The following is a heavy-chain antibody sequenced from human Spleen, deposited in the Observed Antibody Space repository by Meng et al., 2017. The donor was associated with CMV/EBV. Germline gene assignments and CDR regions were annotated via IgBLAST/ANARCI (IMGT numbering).Heavy chain of an antibody. V-gene: IGHV4-4*01. CDR2: IYHSGST. CDR1: GGSIRSDNW. J-gene: IGHJ4*02. D-gene: IGHD2-15*01. CDR3: ARDRAVAL. Sequence: LSLTCAVSGGSIRSDNWWSWVRQPPGKGLEWIGEIYHSGSTKYNPSLKSRVTMSIDKSKNQFSLNLSSVTAADTAVYFCARDRAVALWGQGTLVTVSS.